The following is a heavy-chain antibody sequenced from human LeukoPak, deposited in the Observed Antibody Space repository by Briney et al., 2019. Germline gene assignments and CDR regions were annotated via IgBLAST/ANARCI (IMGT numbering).Heavy chain of an antibody. CDR3: ARDGYSSSWYLY. D-gene: IGHD6-13*01. CDR2: IKEDGTYT. Sequence: PGGSLRLSCAASGFSFSKYWMHWVRQTPGEGLVWVARIKEDGTYTSYADSVKGRFTISRDNARNTVFLQMNSLRAEDTAVYYCARDGYSSSWYLYWGQGTLVTVSS. CDR1: GFSFSKYW. V-gene: IGHV3-74*01. J-gene: IGHJ4*02.